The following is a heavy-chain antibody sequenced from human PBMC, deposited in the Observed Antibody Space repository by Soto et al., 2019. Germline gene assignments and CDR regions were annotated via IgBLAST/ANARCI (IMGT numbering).Heavy chain of an antibody. Sequence: ASVKVSCKVSGYTLSELSMHWVRQAPGKGLEWMGGFNPEDDETLYAQKLQGRVTMTEDTSTDTAYMEQGSLRSDDTAVYYCARDRVAVAGTRALGWFDPWGQGTLVTVSS. D-gene: IGHD6-19*01. V-gene: IGHV1-24*01. CDR1: GYTLSELS. CDR3: ARDRVAVAGTRALGWFDP. CDR2: FNPEDDET. J-gene: IGHJ5*02.